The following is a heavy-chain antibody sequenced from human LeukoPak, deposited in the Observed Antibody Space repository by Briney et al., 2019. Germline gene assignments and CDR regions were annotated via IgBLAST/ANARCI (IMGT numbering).Heavy chain of an antibody. CDR3: ARDGYDADGYLDY. CDR1: GYPFRSYV. CDR2: INPANGNT. J-gene: IGHJ4*02. V-gene: IGHV1-3*01. D-gene: IGHD5-18*01. Sequence: ASVKVSCKASGYPFRSYVIHWLRQAPGQNLEWIGWINPANGNTKYSRNFQGRVTITRVTSASVVYMELSSLTYEDTAVYFCARDGYDADGYLDYWGQGALVPVSS.